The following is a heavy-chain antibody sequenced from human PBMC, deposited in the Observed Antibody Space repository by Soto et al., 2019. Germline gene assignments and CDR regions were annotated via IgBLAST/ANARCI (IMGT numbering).Heavy chain of an antibody. D-gene: IGHD6-6*01. CDR1: GGSFSHYS. CDR2: INHTGST. CDR3: AREGARPAKLDF. V-gene: IGHV4-34*01. Sequence: SETLSLTCAVYGGSFSHYSWTWIRQPPGKGLEWIGEINHTGSTKYSPSLRSRVTISVDTSKNQFSLKVTSVTAADTAVYYCAREGARPAKLDFWGQGTLVTVSS. J-gene: IGHJ4*02.